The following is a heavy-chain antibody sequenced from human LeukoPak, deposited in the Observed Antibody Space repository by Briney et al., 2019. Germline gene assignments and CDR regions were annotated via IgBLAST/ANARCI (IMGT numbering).Heavy chain of an antibody. CDR2: ISSNGGST. V-gene: IGHV3-64*01. J-gene: IGHJ3*02. D-gene: IGHD1-20*01. CDR3: ASLTGTTSGGDAFDI. CDR1: GFTFSNYA. Sequence: GGSLRLSCAASGFTFSNYAMHWVRPAPGKGLEFVSAISSNGGSTYYANSVKGRFTISRDNSKNTLYLQMGSLRAEDMAVYYCASLTGTTSGGDAFDIWGQGTMVTVSS.